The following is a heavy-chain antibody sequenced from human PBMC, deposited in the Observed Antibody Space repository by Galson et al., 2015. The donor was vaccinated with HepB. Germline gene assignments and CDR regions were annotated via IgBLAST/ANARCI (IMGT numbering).Heavy chain of an antibody. Sequence: SLRLSCAASGFTFSNYWMHWVRQAPGKGLVWVSRINTDGGSINYADSVKGRFTVSRDNAENPLHLQMSSLRTEDTAAYYCGRGYYGSGSPPGCEYWGQGTLVTVSS. J-gene: IGHJ4*02. CDR1: GFTFSNYW. CDR3: GRGYYGSGSPPGCEY. D-gene: IGHD3-10*01. CDR2: INTDGGSI. V-gene: IGHV3-74*01.